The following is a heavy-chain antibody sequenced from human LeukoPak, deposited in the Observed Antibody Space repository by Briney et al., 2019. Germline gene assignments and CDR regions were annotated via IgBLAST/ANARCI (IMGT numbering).Heavy chain of an antibody. D-gene: IGHD1-14*01. V-gene: IGHV3-7*04. CDR1: GFTFTTYW. J-gene: IGHJ4*02. Sequence: GGSLRLSCAASGFTFTTYWMSWVRQAPGKGLEWVANIKQDGTEKYYVGSVKGRFTISRDNAKNSLYLQMNSLRAEDTAVYYCARGPGVRIDYWGQGTLVTVSS. CDR2: IKQDGTEK. CDR3: ARGPGVRIDY.